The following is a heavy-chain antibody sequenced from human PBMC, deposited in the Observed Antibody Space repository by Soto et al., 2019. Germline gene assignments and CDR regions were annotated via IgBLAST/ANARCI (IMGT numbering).Heavy chain of an antibody. CDR1: GGSMSSGGYY. V-gene: IGHV4-31*03. CDR2: IYSSGST. J-gene: IGHJ5*02. Sequence: QVQLQESGPGLVKPSQTLSLTGTVSGGSMSSGGYYWSWIRQHPGKGLEWIGYIYSSGSTYYNPSLKSRVTISVDTSKNQFSLELSSVTAAATAVYYCARSSSTFFWFGPWGQGSLVTVSS. D-gene: IGHD2-2*01. CDR3: ARSSSTFFWFGP.